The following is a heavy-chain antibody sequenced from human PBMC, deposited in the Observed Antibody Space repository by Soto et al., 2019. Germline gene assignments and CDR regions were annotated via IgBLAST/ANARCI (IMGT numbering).Heavy chain of an antibody. CDR1: GFTFSSYG. Sequence: GGSLRLSCAASGFTFSSYGMHWVRQAPGKGLEWVAVIWYDGSNKYYADSVKGRFTISRDNSKNTLYLQMNSLRAEDTAVYYCARVAVQGYCSSTSCFFDYWGQGTLVTVSS. CDR2: IWYDGSNK. V-gene: IGHV3-33*01. D-gene: IGHD2-2*01. J-gene: IGHJ4*02. CDR3: ARVAVQGYCSSTSCFFDY.